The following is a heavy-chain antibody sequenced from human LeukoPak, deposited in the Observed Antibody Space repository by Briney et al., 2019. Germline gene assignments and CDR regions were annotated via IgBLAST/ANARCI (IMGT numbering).Heavy chain of an antibody. V-gene: IGHV3-23*01. CDR1: GFSFNSYA. CDR2: VSGRGERT. CDR3: ANQPGLYDSGRSWTYHFFGVDV. J-gene: IGHJ6*02. D-gene: IGHD6-19*01. Sequence: GGSLRLSCAASGFSFNSYAMSWVRQAPGKGLEWVSAVSGRGERTYYADFVQGRFSISRDNSKDTVYLQMNSLRAGDTAIYYCANQPGLYDSGRSWTYHFFGVDVWGQGTTVTVSS.